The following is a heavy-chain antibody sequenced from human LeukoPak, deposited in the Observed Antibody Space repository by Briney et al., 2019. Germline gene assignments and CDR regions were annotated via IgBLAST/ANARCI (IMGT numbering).Heavy chain of an antibody. J-gene: IGHJ5*02. V-gene: IGHV4-34*01. CDR2: INHSGST. CDR1: GGSFSGYY. Sequence: PSETLSLTCAVYGGSFSGYYWSWIRQPPGKGLEWIGEINHSGSTNYNPSLKSRVTISVDTSKNQFSLKLSSVTAADTAVYYCARTRSTVPSINWFDPWGQGTLVTVSS. CDR3: ARTRSTVPSINWFDP. D-gene: IGHD2-21*01.